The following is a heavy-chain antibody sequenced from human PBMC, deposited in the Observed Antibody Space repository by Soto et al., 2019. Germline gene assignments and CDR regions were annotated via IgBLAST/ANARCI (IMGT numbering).Heavy chain of an antibody. CDR1: GGSISSGDYY. CDR3: ARDRGSSWMYKWFDP. J-gene: IGHJ5*02. V-gene: IGHV4-30-4*01. D-gene: IGHD6-13*01. CDR2: IFYSGNT. Sequence: QVQLQESGPGLVKPSQTLSLTCTVSGGSISSGDYYWSWIRQPPGKGLEWIGYIFYSGNTYYNPSLKSRVSISVDTSKNQFSLKLSSVTAADTAVXXXARDRGSSWMYKWFDPWGQGTLX.